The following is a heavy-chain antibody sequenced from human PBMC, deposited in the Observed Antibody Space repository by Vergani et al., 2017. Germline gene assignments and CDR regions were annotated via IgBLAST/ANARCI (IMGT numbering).Heavy chain of an antibody. Sequence: QVQLQESGPGLVKPSETLSLTCTVSGGSISSYYWSWIRQPPGKGLEWIGYIYYSGRPNYNPSLKSRVTISVDTSKNQFSLKLSSVTAADTAVYYCASPGIAVADWDWYFDLWGRGTLVTVSS. D-gene: IGHD6-19*01. J-gene: IGHJ2*01. CDR3: ASPGIAVADWDWYFDL. CDR2: IYYSGRP. V-gene: IGHV4-59*01. CDR1: GGSISSYY.